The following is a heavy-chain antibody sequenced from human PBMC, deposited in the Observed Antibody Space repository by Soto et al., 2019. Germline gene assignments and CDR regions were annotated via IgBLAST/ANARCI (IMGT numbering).Heavy chain of an antibody. CDR3: ARDMRDSGPYYFDY. J-gene: IGHJ4*02. D-gene: IGHD1-26*01. CDR2: IWYDGSNK. CDR1: EFTFSSYG. Sequence: GGSLRLSCAASEFTFSSYGMHWVRQAPGKGLEWVAVIWYDGSNKYYADSVKGRFTISRDNSKNTLYLQMNSLRAEDTAVYYCARDMRDSGPYYFDYWGQGTLVTVSS. V-gene: IGHV3-33*01.